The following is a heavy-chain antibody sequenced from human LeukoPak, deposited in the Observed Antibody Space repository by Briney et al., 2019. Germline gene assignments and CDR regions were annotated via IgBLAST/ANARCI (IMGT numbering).Heavy chain of an antibody. J-gene: IGHJ4*02. D-gene: IGHD6-13*01. CDR3: VRPPPGYSSSWFYFHS. CDR1: GFTFSSHA. Sequence: GGSLRLSCAASGFTFSSHAMSWVRQAPGKGLEWVSSISGSGSSTFYADSVKGRFTISRDSSKNTLYLQMNSLRVEDTAMYYCVRPPPGYSSSWFYFHSWGQGTLVTVSS. V-gene: IGHV3-23*01. CDR2: ISGSGSST.